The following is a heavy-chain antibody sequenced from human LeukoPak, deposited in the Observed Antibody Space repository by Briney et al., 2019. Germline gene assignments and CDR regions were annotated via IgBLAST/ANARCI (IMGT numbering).Heavy chain of an antibody. Sequence: PGGSLRLSCAASGFTSSSYWMHWVRQAPGKGLVWVSRINSDGSSITYADSVKGRFTISRDNSKNTLYLQMNSLRAEDTAVYYCAKVMYYDILTGYYQPIGYWGQGTLVTVSP. V-gene: IGHV3-74*03. CDR3: AKVMYYDILTGYYQPIGY. CDR1: GFTSSSYW. CDR2: INSDGSSI. J-gene: IGHJ4*02. D-gene: IGHD3-9*01.